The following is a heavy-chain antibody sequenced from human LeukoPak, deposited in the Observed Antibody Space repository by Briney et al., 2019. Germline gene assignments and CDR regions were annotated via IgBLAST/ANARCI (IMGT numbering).Heavy chain of an antibody. CDR1: GGSFSGYY. V-gene: IGHV4-34*01. Sequence: SETLSLTCAVNGGSFSGYYWSWIRQPPGKGLEWIGEINHSGSTNYNPSLKSRVTISVDTSKNQFSLKLSSVTAADTAVYYCARATIAVAGHDAFDIWGQGTMVTVSS. CDR2: INHSGST. J-gene: IGHJ3*02. D-gene: IGHD6-19*01. CDR3: ARATIAVAGHDAFDI.